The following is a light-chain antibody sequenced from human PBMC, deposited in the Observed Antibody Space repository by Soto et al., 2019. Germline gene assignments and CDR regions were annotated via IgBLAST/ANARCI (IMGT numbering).Light chain of an antibody. CDR3: CSYAGNSLWV. CDR1: ISDVGGYNY. J-gene: IGLJ3*02. CDR2: DVS. Sequence: QSVLTQPRSVSGSPGQSVTISCTGTISDVGGYNYVSWYQQHPGKAPKLVIYDVSKRPSGVPDRFSGSKSGNTASLTISGLQAEDEADYYCCSYAGNSLWVFGGGTKLTVL. V-gene: IGLV2-11*01.